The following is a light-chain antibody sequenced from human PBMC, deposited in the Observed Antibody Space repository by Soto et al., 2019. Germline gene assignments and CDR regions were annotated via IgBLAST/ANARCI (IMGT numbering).Light chain of an antibody. CDR2: SAS. CDR1: QSISTY. Sequence: DIQMTQSPSSLSASVGDRVTITCRGSQSISTYLNWYHQKPGKAPKLLIYSASSLQSGVPSRFSGSGSGTDFTLTISSLQPEDFATYYCQQSYNTPWTFGQGTNVEIK. J-gene: IGKJ1*01. CDR3: QQSYNTPWT. V-gene: IGKV1-39*01.